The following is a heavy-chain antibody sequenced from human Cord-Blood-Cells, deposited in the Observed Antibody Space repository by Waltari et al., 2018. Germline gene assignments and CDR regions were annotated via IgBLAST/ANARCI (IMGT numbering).Heavy chain of an antibody. V-gene: IGHV1-8*01. CDR3: ARGDPDSSSSEWFDP. D-gene: IGHD6-6*01. J-gene: IGHJ5*02. CDR1: GYTFTSYD. CDR2: MNPNSGNT. Sequence: QVQLVQSGAEVKKPGASVKVSCKAPGYTFTSYDIHWVRTATGQGLEWMGWMNPNSGNTGYAQKFQGRVTMTRNTSISTAYMELSSLRSEDTAVYYCARGDPDSSSSEWFDPWGQGTLVTVSS.